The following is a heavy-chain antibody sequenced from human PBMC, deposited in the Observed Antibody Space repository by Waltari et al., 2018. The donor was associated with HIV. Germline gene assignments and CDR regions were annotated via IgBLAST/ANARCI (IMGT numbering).Heavy chain of an antibody. CDR1: GYSFTSYD. CDR2: MNPNSGNK. V-gene: IGHV1-8*01. CDR3: ARLDTTTWYFRWFDP. Sequence: QVHLVQSGAEVKKPGASVKVSCKASGYSFTSYDINWVRQAAGQGLEWMGWMNPNSGNKGYAQKFLGRLTMTRNTSINTAYMELSSLRSEDTAIYYCARLDTTTWYFRWFDPWGQGTPVTVSS. D-gene: IGHD6-13*01. J-gene: IGHJ5*02.